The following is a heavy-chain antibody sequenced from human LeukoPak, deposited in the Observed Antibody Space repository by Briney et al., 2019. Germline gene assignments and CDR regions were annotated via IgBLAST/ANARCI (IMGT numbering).Heavy chain of an antibody. J-gene: IGHJ6*02. D-gene: IGHD2-2*01. CDR3: VRDYQFIQEV. CDR2: ISTDGKST. Sequence: PGGSLRLSCAASGFTFSNFWMHWVRQAPGKGLTWVSLISTDGKSTRYAESVKGRFTISRDNAKNALYLQMDILRVEDTALHFCVRDYQFIQEVWGQGTTVTVSS. V-gene: IGHV3-74*01. CDR1: GFTFSNFW.